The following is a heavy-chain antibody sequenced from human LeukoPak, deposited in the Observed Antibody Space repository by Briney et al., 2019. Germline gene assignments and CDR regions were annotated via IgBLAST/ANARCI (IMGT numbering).Heavy chain of an antibody. J-gene: IGHJ1*01. Sequence: GASVKVSCKASGDTFTGYDMHWVRQAPGQGLEWMGWINPNSGGTNYAQKFQGRVTMTRDTSISTAYMELSRLRSDDTAVYYCAHTLPPGYCSSTSCYDLGYFQHWGQGTLVTVSS. D-gene: IGHD2-2*01. CDR1: GDTFTGYD. V-gene: IGHV1-2*02. CDR2: INPNSGGT. CDR3: AHTLPPGYCSSTSCYDLGYFQH.